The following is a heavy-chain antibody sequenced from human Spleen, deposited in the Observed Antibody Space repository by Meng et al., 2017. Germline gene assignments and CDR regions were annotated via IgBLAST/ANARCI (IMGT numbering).Heavy chain of an antibody. J-gene: IGHJ4*02. V-gene: IGHV4-39*07. CDR1: GGSISSSSYY. CDR2: IYYSGST. CDR3: ASPPYGSGD. D-gene: IGHD3-10*01. Sequence: ESLKISCTVSGGSISSSSYYWGWIRQPPGKGLEWIGSIYYSGSTYYNPSLKSRVTISVDTSKNQFSLKLSSVTAADTAVYYCASPPYGSGDWGQGTLVTVSS.